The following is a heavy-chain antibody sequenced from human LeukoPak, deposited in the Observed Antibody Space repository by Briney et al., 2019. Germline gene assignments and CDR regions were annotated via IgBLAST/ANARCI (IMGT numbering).Heavy chain of an antibody. CDR3: AKGSRIAVAGYFDY. V-gene: IGHV3-23*01. CDR1: GFTFSSYA. Sequence: PGGSLRLSCAASGFTFSSYAMSWVHQAPGKGLEWVSAISGSGGSTYYADSVKGRFTISRDNSKNTLYLQMNSLRAEDTAVYYCAKGSRIAVAGYFDYWGQGTLVTVSS. CDR2: ISGSGGST. J-gene: IGHJ4*02. D-gene: IGHD6-19*01.